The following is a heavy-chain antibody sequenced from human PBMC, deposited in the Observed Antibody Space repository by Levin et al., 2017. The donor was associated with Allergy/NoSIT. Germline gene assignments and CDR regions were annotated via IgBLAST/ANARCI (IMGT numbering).Heavy chain of an antibody. CDR1: GFTFSSYG. J-gene: IGHJ6*02. CDR3: AKADPYCSSTSCQPYYYYGMDG. D-gene: IGHD2-2*01. Sequence: SCAASGFTFSSYGMHWVRQAPGKGLEWVAVISYDGSNKYYADSVKGRFTISRDNSKNTLYLQMNSLRAEDTAVYYCAKADPYCSSTSCQPYYYYGMDGWGQGTTVTVSS. CDR2: ISYDGSNK. V-gene: IGHV3-30*18.